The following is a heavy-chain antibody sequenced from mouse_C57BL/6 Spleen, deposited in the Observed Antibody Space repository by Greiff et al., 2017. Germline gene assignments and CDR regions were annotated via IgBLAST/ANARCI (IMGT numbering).Heavy chain of an antibody. V-gene: IGHV5-6*02. Sequence: DVKLQESGGDLVKPGGSLKLSCAASGFTFSSYGMSWVRQTPDKRLEWVATISSGGSYTYYPDSVKGRFTISRDNAKNTLYLQMSSLKSEDTAMYYCARGGVDGSRYYFDYWGQGTTLTVSS. CDR2: ISSGGSYT. D-gene: IGHD1-1*01. CDR1: GFTFSSYG. J-gene: IGHJ2*01. CDR3: ARGGVDGSRYYFDY.